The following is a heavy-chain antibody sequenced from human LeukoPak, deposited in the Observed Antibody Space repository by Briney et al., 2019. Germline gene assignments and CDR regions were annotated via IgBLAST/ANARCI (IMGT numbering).Heavy chain of an antibody. V-gene: IGHV3-73*01. Sequence: GGSLRLSCAASGFTFSASAMHWVRQASGKGLEWVGRIRSKARNYATEYAESVKGRFTISRDDSKNTLYLQMNSLRAEDTAVYYCARDPLKYYDFWSGYWPPTGYMDVWGKGTTVTVSS. CDR2: IRSKARNYAT. CDR3: ARDPLKYYDFWSGYWPPTGYMDV. J-gene: IGHJ6*03. D-gene: IGHD3-3*01. CDR1: GFTFSASA.